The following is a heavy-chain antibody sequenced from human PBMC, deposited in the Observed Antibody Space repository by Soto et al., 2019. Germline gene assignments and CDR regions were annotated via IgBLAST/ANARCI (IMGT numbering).Heavy chain of an antibody. V-gene: IGHV1-69*01. D-gene: IGHD6-13*01. J-gene: IGHJ1*01. Sequence: QGQLVQSGAEVKKPGSSVKVSCKSSGDTFTSYSIAWMRQAPGQGLEWMGGIIPKFGSTKYARKFQDRVTINQEESTSTAYMELRGLSSESTAVNFCAGWRSSSWLAVFFQNRGQGTRVTVSS. CDR3: AGWRSSSWLAVFFQN. CDR1: GDTFTSYS. CDR2: IIPKFGST.